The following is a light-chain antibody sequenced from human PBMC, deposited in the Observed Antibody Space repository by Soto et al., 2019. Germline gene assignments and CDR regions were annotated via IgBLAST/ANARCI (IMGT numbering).Light chain of an antibody. CDR1: QDVSRS. V-gene: IGKV1-9*01. CDR3: QQLNSYPWT. Sequence: TKLTQSLASLSASMGDRVSITCRASQDVSRSVGWYQQKPGKAPKLLIYAASTLQSGVPSRFSGSGSGTEFTLTISSLQPEDFATYYCQQLNSYPWTFGQGSKVDIK. CDR2: AAS. J-gene: IGKJ1*01.